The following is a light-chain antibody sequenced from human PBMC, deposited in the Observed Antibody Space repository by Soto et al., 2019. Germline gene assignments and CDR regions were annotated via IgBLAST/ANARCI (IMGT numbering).Light chain of an antibody. J-gene: IGLJ3*02. V-gene: IGLV2-8*01. CDR1: SSDVGGYNY. CDR3: SSYAASNNFYFV. Sequence: QSALTQPPSASGSPGQSVTISCTGTSSDVGGYNYVSWYQQYPGRAPKLMIYEVTKRPSGVPDRFSGSKSGNPASLTVSGLQVEDEADYYCSSYAASNNFYFVFGGGTKLTVL. CDR2: EVT.